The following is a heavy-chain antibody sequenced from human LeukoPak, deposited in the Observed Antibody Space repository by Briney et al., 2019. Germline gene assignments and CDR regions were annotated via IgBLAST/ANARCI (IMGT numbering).Heavy chain of an antibody. CDR2: ISGSDSST. V-gene: IGHV3-23*01. D-gene: IGHD6-19*01. CDR3: AKLIAVAGTDDY. J-gene: IGHJ4*02. CDR1: GFTFSNCA. Sequence: PGGSLRLSCVASGFTFSNCAMSWVRQAPGKGLEWVSSISGSDSSTNYADSVKGRFAIPRDISKNTLYLQMHSLRAEDTAIYYCAKLIAVAGTDDYWGQGTLVTVSS.